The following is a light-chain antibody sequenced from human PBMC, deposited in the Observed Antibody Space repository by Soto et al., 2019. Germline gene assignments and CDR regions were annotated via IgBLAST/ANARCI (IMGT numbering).Light chain of an antibody. CDR1: SSNVGLHF. J-gene: IGLJ2*01. V-gene: IGLV1-44*01. Sequence: QSVLTQPPSVSAAPGQKVTISCSGTSSNVGLHFVSWYQQFPGAAPKLLIYTDSQRPSGVPDRISGAKSATSASLAISGLQSDDEAFYYCATWDDSLNGRVFGGGTKLTVL. CDR2: TDS. CDR3: ATWDDSLNGRV.